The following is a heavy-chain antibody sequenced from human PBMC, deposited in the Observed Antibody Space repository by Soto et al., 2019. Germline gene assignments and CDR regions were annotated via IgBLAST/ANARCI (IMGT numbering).Heavy chain of an antibody. CDR1: GFTFSSYW. D-gene: IGHD6-13*01. Sequence: GGSLRLSCAASGFTFSSYWMHWVRQAPGKGLVWVSRINSDGSSTSYADSVKGRFTISRDNAKSTLYLQMNSLRAEDTAVYYCARDRSSSWYYGMDVWGQGTTVTVSS. J-gene: IGHJ6*02. CDR3: ARDRSSSWYYGMDV. V-gene: IGHV3-74*01. CDR2: INSDGSST.